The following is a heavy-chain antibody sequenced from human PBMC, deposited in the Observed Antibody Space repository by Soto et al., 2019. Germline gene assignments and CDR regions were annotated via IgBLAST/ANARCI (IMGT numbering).Heavy chain of an antibody. CDR3: NTDFFISPLIVPFDY. CDR2: VKSKNDGGTT. Sequence: GGSLRLSCAASGFIFSNAWINWVRQAPGKGLEWVGRVKSKNDGGTTDFAALVKGRFAIPRDDPKNMVYLEMNNLQTEDTAIFFFNTDFFISPLIVPFDYWGHGTLVPGSS. D-gene: IGHD1-26*01. V-gene: IGHV3-15*07. CDR1: GFIFSNAW. J-gene: IGHJ4*01.